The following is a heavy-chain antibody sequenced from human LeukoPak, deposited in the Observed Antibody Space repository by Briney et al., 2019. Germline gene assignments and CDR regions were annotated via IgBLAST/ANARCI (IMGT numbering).Heavy chain of an antibody. CDR2: IYHSGST. J-gene: IGHJ4*02. CDR1: GYSISSGYF. V-gene: IGHV4-38-2*02. D-gene: IGHD4-17*01. CDR3: ATVVAEGYGDPLAYLDF. Sequence: SETLSLTCTVSGYSISSGYFWGWIRQPPGKGLEWIGSIYHSGSTYYNPSLRSRVTISVDTSKNQFSLKLNSVTAADTAVYYCATVVAEGYGDPLAYLDFWGQGTLVTVSS.